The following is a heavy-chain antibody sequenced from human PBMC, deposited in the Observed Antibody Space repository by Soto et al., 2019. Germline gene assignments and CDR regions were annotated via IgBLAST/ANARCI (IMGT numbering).Heavy chain of an antibody. V-gene: IGHV4-30-2*01. CDR1: GGSISSGGYS. CDR3: ARVPDR. Sequence: QLQLQESASGLVKPSQTLSLTCAVSGGSISSGGYSWSWIRQPPGKALEWIGYIYHSGSTYYNPSLKSRVTISVDRSKNQFSLKLSSVTAADTAVYYCARVPDRWGQGTLVTVSS. D-gene: IGHD2-2*01. J-gene: IGHJ5*02. CDR2: IYHSGST.